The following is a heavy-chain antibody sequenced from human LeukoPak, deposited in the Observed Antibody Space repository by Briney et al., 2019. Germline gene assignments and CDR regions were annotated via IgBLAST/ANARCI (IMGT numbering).Heavy chain of an antibody. CDR3: ARGHSSSWYYFDY. Sequence: SETLSLTCAVYGGSFGGYYWSWIRQPPGKGLEWIGEINHSGSTNYNPSLKSRVTISVDTSKNQFSLKLSSVTAADTAVYYCARGHSSSWYYFDYWGQGTLVTVSS. D-gene: IGHD6-13*01. CDR1: GGSFGGYY. CDR2: INHSGST. J-gene: IGHJ4*02. V-gene: IGHV4-34*01.